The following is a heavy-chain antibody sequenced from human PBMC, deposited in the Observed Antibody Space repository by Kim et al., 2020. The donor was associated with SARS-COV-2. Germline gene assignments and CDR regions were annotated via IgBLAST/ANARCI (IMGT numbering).Heavy chain of an antibody. CDR3: ASYHGSGSYYTGY. D-gene: IGHD3-10*01. CDR2: INHSGST. J-gene: IGHJ4*02. Sequence: SETLSLTCAVYGGSFSGYYWSWIRQPPGKGLEWIGEINHSGSTNYNPSLKSRVTISVDTSKNQFSLKLSSVTAADTAVYYCASYHGSGSYYTGYWGQGTLVTVSS. CDR1: GGSFSGYY. V-gene: IGHV4-34*01.